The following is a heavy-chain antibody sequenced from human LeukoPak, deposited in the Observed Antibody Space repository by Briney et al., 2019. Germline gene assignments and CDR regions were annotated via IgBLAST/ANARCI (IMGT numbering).Heavy chain of an antibody. Sequence: ASVKVSCKASGYTFTGHYIHWIRRAPGQGLEWMGWINPNSGGTKYAQKFQGRLTVTRDTSTSTAYMELSGLRADDAAAYYCARVDYCTKGVCINFDLWGQGTLVTVSS. J-gene: IGHJ4*02. CDR3: ARVDYCTKGVCINFDL. V-gene: IGHV1-2*02. D-gene: IGHD2-8*01. CDR1: GYTFTGHY. CDR2: INPNSGGT.